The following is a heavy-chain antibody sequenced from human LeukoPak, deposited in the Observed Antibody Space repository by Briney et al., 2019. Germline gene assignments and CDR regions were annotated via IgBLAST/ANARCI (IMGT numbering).Heavy chain of an antibody. CDR2: ISGSGVST. CDR3: ARDVFFDY. J-gene: IGHJ4*02. CDR1: GFTFRNYA. D-gene: IGHD2-8*01. V-gene: IGHV3-23*01. Sequence: GGSLRLSCAASGFTFRNYAMSRVRQAPGKGLEWVSGISGSGVSTYYADSVKGRLTISRDNSKNTLYLQMNSLRAEDTAVYHCARDVFFDYWGQGTLVTVSS.